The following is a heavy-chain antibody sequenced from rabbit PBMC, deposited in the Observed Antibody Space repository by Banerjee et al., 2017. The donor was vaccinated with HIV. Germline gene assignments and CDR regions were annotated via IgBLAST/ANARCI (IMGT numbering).Heavy chain of an antibody. CDR1: GFSFNSYV. Sequence: QSLEESGGDLVKPGASLTLTCTASGFSFNSYVMCWVRQAPGKGLEWITCIGTSGTTYYANWAKGRFTISKTSSTTVTLQMTSLTAADTATYFCARGSSGVTMRGIKLWGPGTLVTVS. D-gene: IGHD2-1*01. CDR2: IGTSGTT. CDR3: ARGSSGVTMRGIKL. V-gene: IGHV1S40*01. J-gene: IGHJ4*01.